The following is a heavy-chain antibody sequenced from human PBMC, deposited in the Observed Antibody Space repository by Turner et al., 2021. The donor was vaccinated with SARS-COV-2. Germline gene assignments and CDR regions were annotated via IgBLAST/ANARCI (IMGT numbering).Heavy chain of an antibody. CDR2: IRSKANSYAT. Sequence: EVQLVESGGGLVQPGGSLKLSCADSGFTFSGSAMHWVRQASGKGLEWVGRIRSKANSYATAYAASVKGRFTISRDDSKNTAYLQMNSLKTEDTAVYYCTTPPVAGLVVIDDDYYYGMDVWGQGTTVTVSS. J-gene: IGHJ6*02. D-gene: IGHD3-22*01. CDR3: TTPPVAGLVVIDDDYYYGMDV. V-gene: IGHV3-73*01. CDR1: GFTFSGSA.